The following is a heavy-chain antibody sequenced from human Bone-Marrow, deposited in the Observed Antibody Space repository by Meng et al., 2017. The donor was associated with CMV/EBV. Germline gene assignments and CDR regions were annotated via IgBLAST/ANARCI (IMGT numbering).Heavy chain of an antibody. Sequence: ASGKVSCKASGYIFTSYYIHWVRQAPGQGLEWMGLINPSGGSTTYAQKFQGRVTMTRDTSTTTVHMELSSLRSEDTAVYYCARDLYRIRFGEATHYFYDMDVWGQGTTVTVSS. J-gene: IGHJ6*02. V-gene: IGHV1-46*01. CDR2: INPSGGST. CDR1: GYIFTSYY. CDR3: ARDLYRIRFGEATHYFYDMDV. D-gene: IGHD3-10*01.